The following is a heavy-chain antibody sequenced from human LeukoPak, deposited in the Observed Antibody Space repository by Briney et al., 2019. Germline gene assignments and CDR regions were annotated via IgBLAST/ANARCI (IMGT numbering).Heavy chain of an antibody. CDR3: AKNSYYYGSGSYSDY. D-gene: IGHD3-10*01. CDR2: ISSSSSYI. J-gene: IGHJ4*02. V-gene: IGHV3-21*01. Sequence: PGGSLRLSCAASGFTYSSYSMNWVRQAPGKGLEWVSSISSSSSYIYYADSVKGRFTISRDNSKNTLYLQMNSLRAEDTAVYYCAKNSYYYGSGSYSDYWGQGTLVTVSS. CDR1: GFTYSSYS.